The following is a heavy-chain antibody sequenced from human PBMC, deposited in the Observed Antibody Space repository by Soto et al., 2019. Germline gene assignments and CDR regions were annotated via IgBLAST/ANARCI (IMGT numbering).Heavy chain of an antibody. D-gene: IGHD2-15*01. CDR1: GFTFRSYA. Sequence: EVQLLESGGGLVQPGGSLRLSCAASGFTFRSYAMSWVRQAPGKGLEWVSVIADSRDRTYYADSVKGRFTISRDNPKNTLYLQMHNLRAEDTATYYCAKGIDWGQGTRVTVSS. CDR2: IADSRDRT. V-gene: IGHV3-23*01. CDR3: AKGID. J-gene: IGHJ4*02.